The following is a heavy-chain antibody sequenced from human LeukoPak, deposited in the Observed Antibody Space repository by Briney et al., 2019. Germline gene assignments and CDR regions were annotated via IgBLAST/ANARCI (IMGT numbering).Heavy chain of an antibody. J-gene: IGHJ6*03. CDR3: ARDAATGTKYYYYMDV. D-gene: IGHD1-7*01. CDR2: INPSGGST. CDR1: GYTFTSYY. V-gene: IGHV1-46*01. Sequence: ASVKVSCKASGYTFTSYYMHWVRQAPGQGLEWMGIINPSGGSTSYAQKFQGRVTMTRDTSTSTVYMELSSLRSEDTAVYYCARDAATGTKYYYYMDVWGKGTTVTVSS.